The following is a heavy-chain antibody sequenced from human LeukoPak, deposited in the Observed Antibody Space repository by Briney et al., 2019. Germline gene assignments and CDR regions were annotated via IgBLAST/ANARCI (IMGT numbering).Heavy chain of an antibody. Sequence: SDTLSLTCTVSGGSISSSSYYWGWIRQPPGKGLEWIRSIYYSGSTYYNPSLKSRVTISVDTSKNQFSLKLSSVTAAVTAVYYCARHEGDGSGWYFLSYMDVWGKGTTVTVSS. J-gene: IGHJ6*03. CDR3: ARHEGDGSGWYFLSYMDV. V-gene: IGHV4-39*01. D-gene: IGHD6-19*01. CDR1: GGSISSSSYY. CDR2: IYYSGST.